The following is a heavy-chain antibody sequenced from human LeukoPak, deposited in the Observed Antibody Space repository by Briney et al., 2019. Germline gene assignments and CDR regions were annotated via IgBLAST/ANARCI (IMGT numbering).Heavy chain of an antibody. CDR2: ISGSGGSI. Sequence: GGSLRLSCAASGFTFSSYVMSWVPQAPGKGLEWVSGISGSGGSIYYADSVKGRFTISRDNANNSLYLQMNSLRAEDTTVYYCARGDSGGMDYWGQGTLVTVSS. V-gene: IGHV3-23*01. J-gene: IGHJ4*02. CDR3: ARGDSGGMDY. D-gene: IGHD3-16*01. CDR1: GFTFSSYV.